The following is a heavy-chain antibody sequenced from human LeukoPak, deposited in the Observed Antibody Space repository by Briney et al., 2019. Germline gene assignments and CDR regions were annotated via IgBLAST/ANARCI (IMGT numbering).Heavy chain of an antibody. Sequence: GGSLRLSCVASGFTFRNYYMHWVRQVPGKGLVWVSRISGDGSSIFYADSVKGRFTISRDNSKNTLYLQMNSLRAEDTALYYCANTEFDSWGQGTLVTVSS. D-gene: IGHD5-18*01. CDR2: ISGDGSSI. J-gene: IGHJ4*02. CDR1: GFTFRNYY. CDR3: ANTEFDS. V-gene: IGHV3-74*01.